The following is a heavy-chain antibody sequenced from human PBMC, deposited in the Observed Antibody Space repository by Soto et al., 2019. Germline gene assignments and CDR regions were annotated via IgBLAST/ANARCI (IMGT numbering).Heavy chain of an antibody. CDR2: IYYSGST. Sequence: SDTLSLTCTVSGGSLSPYYWSWIRQTPGKGLEWIAYIYYSGSTNYNPSLKSRVTISVDTSKNQCSLKLSSVTAADTAVYYCARASYYSDSFGYFLDSWGQGTLVTVSS. CDR3: ARASYYSDSFGYFLDS. D-gene: IGHD3-22*01. J-gene: IGHJ4*02. CDR1: GGSLSPYY. V-gene: IGHV4-59*01.